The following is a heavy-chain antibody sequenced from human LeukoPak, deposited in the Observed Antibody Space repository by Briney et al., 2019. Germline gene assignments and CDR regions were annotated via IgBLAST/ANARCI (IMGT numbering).Heavy chain of an antibody. J-gene: IGHJ4*02. CDR2: IYTSGST. D-gene: IGHD6-6*01. CDR3: ARESYSSSYLFDF. V-gene: IGHV4-4*07. Sequence: PSEALSLTCTVSGGSISSYYWSWIRQPAGKGLEWIGRIYTSGSTNYNPSLKSRVTMSVDTSKNQISLKVNSVTAADTAVYYCARESYSSSYLFDFWGQGTLVTVSS. CDR1: GGSISSYY.